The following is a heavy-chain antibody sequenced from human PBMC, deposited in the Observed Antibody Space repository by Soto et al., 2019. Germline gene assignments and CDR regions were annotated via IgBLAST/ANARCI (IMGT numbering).Heavy chain of an antibody. CDR3: ARGGQARIPAAGTPY. Sequence: QVQLVQSGAEVKKPGASVKVSCKASGYTFTSYDINWVRQATGQGLEWMGWMNPNSDNPGYAQKFQGRVTMTRNTSISTAYMELRRLRSEDTAVYYCARGGQARIPAAGTPYWGQGTLVTVSS. CDR2: MNPNSDNP. D-gene: IGHD6-13*01. V-gene: IGHV1-8*01. J-gene: IGHJ4*02. CDR1: GYTFTSYD.